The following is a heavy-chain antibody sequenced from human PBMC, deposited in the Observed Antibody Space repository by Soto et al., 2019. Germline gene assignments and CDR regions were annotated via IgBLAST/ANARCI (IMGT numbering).Heavy chain of an antibody. V-gene: IGHV3-23*01. D-gene: IGHD3-10*01. Sequence: EVRLLESGGGLVQPGGSLRLSCAASGFTFSVYGMSWIRQAPGKGLEWVSGISGSGDSTHYADSVKGRFTVPRDNSKIMLYLQTNSLRAEDTAIYYCAKALYGGFTYWGQGTVLTVPS. J-gene: IGHJ4*02. CDR2: ISGSGDST. CDR3: AKALYGGFTY. CDR1: GFTFSVYG.